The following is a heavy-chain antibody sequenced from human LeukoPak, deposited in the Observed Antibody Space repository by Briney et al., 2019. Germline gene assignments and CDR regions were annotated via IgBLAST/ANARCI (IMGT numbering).Heavy chain of an antibody. D-gene: IGHD3-16*02. J-gene: IGHJ6*02. Sequence: PSEILSLTCAVYGGSFSGYYWSWIRQPPGKGLEWIGEINHSGSTNYNPSLKSRVTISVDTSKNQFSLKLSSVTAADTAVYYCARGFYDYVWGSYRYCLHDYGMDVWGQGTTVPVSS. CDR1: GGSFSGYY. V-gene: IGHV4-34*01. CDR2: INHSGST. CDR3: ARGFYDYVWGSYRYCLHDYGMDV.